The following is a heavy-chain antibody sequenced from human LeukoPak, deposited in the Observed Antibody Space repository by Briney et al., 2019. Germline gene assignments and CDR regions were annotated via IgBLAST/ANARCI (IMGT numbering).Heavy chain of an antibody. CDR3: AKDQVGMDYFDY. Sequence: PGGSLRLSCAASGFTFRSYTMSWVRQAPGKGLEWVSGISGSGGSTYYGDSVKGRLTISRDNSKNTLYLQMNSLRAEDTAVYYCAKDQVGMDYFDYWGQGTLVTVSS. D-gene: IGHD2-21*01. CDR2: ISGSGGST. J-gene: IGHJ4*02. V-gene: IGHV3-23*01. CDR1: GFTFRSYT.